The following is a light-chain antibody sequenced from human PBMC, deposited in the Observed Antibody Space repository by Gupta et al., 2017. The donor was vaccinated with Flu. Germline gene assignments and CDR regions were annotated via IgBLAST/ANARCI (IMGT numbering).Light chain of an antibody. V-gene: IGKV3-15*01. CDR2: GAS. CDR3: QQYYDWPPIT. CDR1: QSVSSH. Sequence: EIVMTQFPATLSVSPGERATLSCRASQSVSSHLAWYQQKPGQAPRLLIYGASSRDTGIPARFSGSGYGTEFTLTISSRQSEDFAIYYCQQYYDWPPITFGGGTKVEVK. J-gene: IGKJ4*01.